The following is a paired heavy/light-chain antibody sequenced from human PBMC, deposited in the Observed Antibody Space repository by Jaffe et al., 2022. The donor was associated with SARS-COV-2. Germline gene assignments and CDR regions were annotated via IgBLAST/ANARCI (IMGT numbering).Light chain of an antibody. CDR1: SNNVGSQG. CDR2: RNN. CDR3: SAWDSSLSAWV. J-gene: IGLJ3*02. V-gene: IGLV10-54*01. Sequence: QAGLTQPPSVSKDLRQTATLTCTGNSNNVGSQGAAWLQQHQGHPPKLLSYRNNNRPSGISERFSASRSGNTASLTITGLQPEDEADYYCSAWDSSLSAWVFGGGTKLTVL.
Heavy chain of an antibody. CDR1: GFTFSSYA. J-gene: IGHJ4*02. D-gene: IGHD3-10*01. CDR2: ISGSGTST. V-gene: IGHV3-23*04. CDR3: AAGGGDSFDC. Sequence: EVQLVESGGGLVQPGGSLRLSCVASGFTFSSYAMSWFRQAPGKGLEWASSISGSGTSTHYADSVKGRFTISRDHSKNTLSLQMNSLRAEDTAVYYCAAGGGDSFDCWGQGTLVTVSS.